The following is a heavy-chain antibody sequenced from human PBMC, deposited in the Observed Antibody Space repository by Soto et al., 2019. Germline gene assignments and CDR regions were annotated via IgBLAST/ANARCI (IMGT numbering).Heavy chain of an antibody. CDR2: INAGNGNT. D-gene: IGHD6-19*01. CDR3: ARAVAVPADFDY. J-gene: IGHJ4*02. CDR1: GYTFTAYA. V-gene: IGHV1-3*01. Sequence: AAVKVSCKASGYTFTAYAMHWVRQAPGQRLEWMGWINAGNGNTKYSQKFQGRVTITRDTSASTAYMELSSLRSEDTAVYYCARAVAVPADFDYWGQGTLVTVSS.